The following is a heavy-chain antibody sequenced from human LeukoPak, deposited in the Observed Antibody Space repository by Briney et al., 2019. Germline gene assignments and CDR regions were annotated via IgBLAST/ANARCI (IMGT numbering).Heavy chain of an antibody. Sequence: SQTLSVTCTVSGGSISSGGYYWSWIRQHPGKGLEWIGYIYYSGSTYYNPSLKSRVTISVDTSKNQFSLKLSSVTAADTAVYYCARDGGFYGDYLRVWGQGTLVTVSS. CDR1: GGSISSGGYY. V-gene: IGHV4-31*03. CDR3: ARDGGFYGDYLRV. D-gene: IGHD4-17*01. J-gene: IGHJ4*02. CDR2: IYYSGST.